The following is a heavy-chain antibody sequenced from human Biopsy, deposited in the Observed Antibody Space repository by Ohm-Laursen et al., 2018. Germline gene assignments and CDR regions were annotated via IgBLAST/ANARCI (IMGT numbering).Heavy chain of an antibody. CDR1: SYTFTDHN. J-gene: IGHJ4*02. D-gene: IGHD3/OR15-3a*01. CDR3: ARDLVDWTVPS. Sequence: ASVKVSCKASSYTFTDHNIHWMRQAPGQGLEWMGSIYPNNGATKNAQKFQGRVTMTRDTSINTAFMELKSLRSDDTAVYYCARDLVDWTVPSWGQGTLVIVSS. CDR2: IYPNNGAT. V-gene: IGHV1-2*02.